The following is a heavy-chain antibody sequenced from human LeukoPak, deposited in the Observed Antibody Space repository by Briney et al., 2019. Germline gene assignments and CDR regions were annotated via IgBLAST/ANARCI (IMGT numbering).Heavy chain of an antibody. CDR3: ARGLGYCSTTTCLLPFDY. Sequence: GGSLRLSCAVSGFTVSSNYMSWVRQAPGKGLEWVSVIYSGGSTYYADSVKGRFTISRDNSKNTLYLQMNSLRAEGTAVYFCARGLGYCSTTTCLLPFDYWGQGTLVTVSS. V-gene: IGHV3-53*01. D-gene: IGHD2-2*01. J-gene: IGHJ4*02. CDR1: GFTVSSNY. CDR2: IYSGGST.